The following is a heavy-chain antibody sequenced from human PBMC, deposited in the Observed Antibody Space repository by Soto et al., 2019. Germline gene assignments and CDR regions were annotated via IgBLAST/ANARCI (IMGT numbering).Heavy chain of an antibody. CDR1: GCSISGYY. CDR2: IYNIGST. D-gene: IGHD6-13*01. V-gene: IGHV4-59*12. J-gene: IGHJ5*02. CDR3: ARDRAAAGDNWFDP. Sequence: XXTLSLTCTVSGCSISGYYWRWLPQPPGKGLEWIGYIYNIGSTNYNPSLRSRVTRSMDTSQEQFSLKLSFVTGAVTAVYAGARDRAAAGDNWFDPWGQGTLVTVSS.